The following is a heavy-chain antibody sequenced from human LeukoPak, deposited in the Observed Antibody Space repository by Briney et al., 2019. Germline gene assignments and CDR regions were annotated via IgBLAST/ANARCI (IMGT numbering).Heavy chain of an antibody. CDR3: VTGLGVSSGWQPFDY. CDR2: IKSQSYGGTA. Sequence: GESLRLSCTTSGITFINAWMTWVRQAPGKGLEWVGRIKSQSYGGTADYSAAVTGRFTISREDSTSTLFLQMESLRPEDTAMYYCVTGLGVSSGWQPFDYWGQGTLVTVSS. D-gene: IGHD6-19*01. J-gene: IGHJ4*02. V-gene: IGHV3-15*01. CDR1: GITFINAW.